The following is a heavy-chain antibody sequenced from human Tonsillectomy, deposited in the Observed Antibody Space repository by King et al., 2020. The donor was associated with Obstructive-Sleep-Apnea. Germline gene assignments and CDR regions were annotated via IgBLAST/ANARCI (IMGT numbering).Heavy chain of an antibody. J-gene: IGHJ4*02. CDR2: SFHIGTT. CDR1: GGSISSSNW. CDR3: ARDSSGYSYEDY. Sequence: HVQLQESGPGLVKPSGTLSLTCAVSGGSISSSNWWSWVRQPPGKGLDWIGASFHIGTTNYNPSLKSRVTISVDKSKNQFSLKLSSVTAADTAVYYCARDSSGYSYEDYWGQGTLVTVSS. V-gene: IGHV4-4*02. D-gene: IGHD5-18*01.